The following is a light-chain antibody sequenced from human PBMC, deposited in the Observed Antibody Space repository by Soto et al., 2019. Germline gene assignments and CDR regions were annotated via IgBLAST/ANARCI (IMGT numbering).Light chain of an antibody. J-gene: IGKJ4*01. Sequence: EIVLAQSPGTLSLSPGERATLSCRASQSVNNSFLACYQQKPGQAPRILIYDSSSRATGIPDRFSGGGSGTDFTLTIRRLEPEDFAVYYCQQFSSYPLTFGGGTKVDIK. CDR2: DSS. CDR1: QSVNNSF. CDR3: QQFSSYPLT. V-gene: IGKV3-20*01.